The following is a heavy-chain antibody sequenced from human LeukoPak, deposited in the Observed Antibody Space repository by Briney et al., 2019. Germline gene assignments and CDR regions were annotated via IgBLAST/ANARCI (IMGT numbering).Heavy chain of an antibody. CDR1: GGSISSYY. J-gene: IGHJ4*02. V-gene: IGHV4-59*01. CDR2: IYYSGST. CDR3: ARDIGGYDFWSGYYPWGY. D-gene: IGHD3-3*01. Sequence: SGTLSLTCTVSGGSISSYYWSWIRQPPGKGLEWIGYIYYSGSTNYNPSLKSRVTISVDTSKNQFSLKLSSVTAADTAVYYCARDIGGYDFWSGYYPWGYWGQGTLVTVSS.